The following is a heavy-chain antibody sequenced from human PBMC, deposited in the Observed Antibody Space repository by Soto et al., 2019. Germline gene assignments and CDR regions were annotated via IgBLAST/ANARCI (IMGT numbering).Heavy chain of an antibody. Sequence: PGGSLRLPCAASGFTFTRYSMNWVRQAPGKGLECVSSISSTTNYIYYGDSMKGRFTISRDNAKNSLYLEMNSLRAEDTAVYYCARESEDLTSKFDYWGQGTLVTVSS. CDR3: ARESEDLTSKFDY. J-gene: IGHJ4*02. V-gene: IGHV3-21*06. CDR1: GFTFTRYS. CDR2: ISSTTNYI.